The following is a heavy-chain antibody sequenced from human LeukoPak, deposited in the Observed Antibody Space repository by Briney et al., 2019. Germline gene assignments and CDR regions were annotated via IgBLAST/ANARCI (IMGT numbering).Heavy chain of an antibody. D-gene: IGHD2-2*01. CDR1: RVTFSNYV. J-gene: IGHJ4*02. CDR3: AKGTVVVPAAFDY. CDR2: ISGSGSST. Sequence: LPGGSLRLSCAASRVTFSNYVMSWVRQAPGKGLEWVSAISGSGSSTYYADSVKGRFTISRDNSKNTLYLQMNSLRAEDTAVYYCAKGTVVVPAAFDYWGQGTPVTVSS. V-gene: IGHV3-23*01.